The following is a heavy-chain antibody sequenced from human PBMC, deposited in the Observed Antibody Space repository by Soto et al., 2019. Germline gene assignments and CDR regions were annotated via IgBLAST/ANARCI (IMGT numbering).Heavy chain of an antibody. V-gene: IGHV4-4*07. J-gene: IGHJ6*02. CDR3: ARDGSDSYGLDV. CDR2: IYNGGNT. D-gene: IGHD3-10*01. CDR1: GGSISSYY. Sequence: SETLSLTCTVSGGSISSYYWSWIRQSAGKGLEWIGRIYNGGNTQYNPSLKSRVAMSADTSKNQFSLRLNSVTAADTAVYYCARDGSDSYGLDVWGQGTTVTVSS.